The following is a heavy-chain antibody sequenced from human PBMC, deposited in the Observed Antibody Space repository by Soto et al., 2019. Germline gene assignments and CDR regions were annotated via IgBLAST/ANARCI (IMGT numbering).Heavy chain of an antibody. D-gene: IGHD2-15*01. J-gene: IGHJ4*02. CDR3: AKDWVSGSSPY. CDR1: GFTFSSNA. CDR2: ISGSAGVT. V-gene: IGHV3-23*01. Sequence: GGSLRLSCTASGFTFSSNAMSWVRQAPGQGLEWVSSISGSAGVTYYADSVKGRFTISRDNSKNALYLQMNSLRAEETAVYCCAKDWVSGSSPYWGQGTLVTVSS.